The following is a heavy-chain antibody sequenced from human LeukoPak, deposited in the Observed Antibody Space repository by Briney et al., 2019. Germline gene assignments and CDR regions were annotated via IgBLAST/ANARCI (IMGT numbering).Heavy chain of an antibody. CDR2: ISAYNGNT. CDR1: GYTFTNNF. J-gene: IGHJ4*02. V-gene: IGHV1-18*04. D-gene: IGHD4-23*01. CDR3: ARVDYGGRYFDY. Sequence: EASVKVSCKASGYTFTNNFMHWVRQAPGQGLEWMGWISAYNGNTNYAQRLQGKVTMTTDTSTSTAYMELRSLRSDDTAVYYCARVDYGGRYFDYWGQGTLVTVSS.